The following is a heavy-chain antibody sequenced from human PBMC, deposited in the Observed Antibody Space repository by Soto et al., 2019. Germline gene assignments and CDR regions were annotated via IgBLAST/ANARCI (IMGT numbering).Heavy chain of an antibody. Sequence: ASVKVSCKTSVYTFTTYGVSWVRQAPGQGLEWMGWISAYNGNTNYAQKLQGRVTMTTDTSTSTAYMELRGLRSDDTAVYYCARDRYYYGSGSYYISWFDPWGQGTLVTVSS. CDR2: ISAYNGNT. V-gene: IGHV1-18*04. J-gene: IGHJ5*02. CDR3: ARDRYYYGSGSYYISWFDP. D-gene: IGHD3-10*01. CDR1: VYTFTTYG.